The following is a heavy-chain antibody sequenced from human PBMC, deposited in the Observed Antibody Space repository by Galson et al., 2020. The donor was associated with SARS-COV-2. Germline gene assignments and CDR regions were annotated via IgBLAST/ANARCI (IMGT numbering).Heavy chain of an antibody. V-gene: IGHV1-3*01. D-gene: IGHD3-3*01. J-gene: IGHJ5*02. CDR2: INAGNGNT. CDR3: GRGGRSDFWSGSSTTGWFGP. Sequence: ASVKVSCKSSGFTFTNYAIHWVRQAPGQRLEWMGWINAGNGNTRYSQNFQGRVTVTRDTSANTAYMELSSLRSEDTAVYYCGRGGRSDFWSGSSTTGWFGPWGQGTLVTVSS. CDR1: GFTFTNYA.